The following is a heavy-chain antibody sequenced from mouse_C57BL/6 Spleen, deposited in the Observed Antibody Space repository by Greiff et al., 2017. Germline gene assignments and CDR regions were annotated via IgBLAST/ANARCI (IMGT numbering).Heavy chain of an antibody. J-gene: IGHJ1*03. V-gene: IGHV5-17*01. CDR2: ISSGSSTI. D-gene: IGHD2-5*01. CDR1: GFTFSDYG. Sequence: EVQGVESGGGLVKPGGSLKLSCAASGFTFSDYGMHWVRQAPEKGLEWVAYISSGSSTIYYADTVKGRFTISRDNAKNTLFLQMTSLRSEDTAMYYCARRGTYYSNSYWYFDVWGTGTTVSVSS. CDR3: ARRGTYYSNSYWYFDV.